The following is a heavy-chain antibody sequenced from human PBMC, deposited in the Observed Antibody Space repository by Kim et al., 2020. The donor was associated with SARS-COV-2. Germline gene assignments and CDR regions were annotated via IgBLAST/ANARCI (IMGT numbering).Heavy chain of an antibody. V-gene: IGHV1-69*04. D-gene: IGHD5-12*01. J-gene: IGHJ4*02. CDR3: ARDGRGGYEYDY. Sequence: NYEQKLQGRVTITADKSTSTAYMELSSLRSEDTAVYYCARDGRGGYEYDYWGQGTLVTVSS.